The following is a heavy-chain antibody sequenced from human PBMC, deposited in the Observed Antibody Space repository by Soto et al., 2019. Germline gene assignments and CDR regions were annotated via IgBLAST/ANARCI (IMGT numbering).Heavy chain of an antibody. D-gene: IGHD1-26*01. Sequence: GASVKVSCKASGGTFSSYAISWVRQAPGQGLEWMGGIIPIFGTANYAQKFQGRVTITADESTSTAYMELSSLRSEDTAVYYCARDRGGGSYSSHQFGYWGQGTLVTVSS. CDR2: IIPIFGTA. J-gene: IGHJ4*02. CDR3: ARDRGGGSYSSHQFGY. CDR1: GGTFSSYA. V-gene: IGHV1-69*13.